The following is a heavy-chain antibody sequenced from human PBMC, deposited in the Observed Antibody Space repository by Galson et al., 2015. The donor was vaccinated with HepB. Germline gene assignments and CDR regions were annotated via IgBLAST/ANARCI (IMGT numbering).Heavy chain of an antibody. CDR2: ISRTSSTR. D-gene: IGHD3-10*01. J-gene: IGHJ4*02. CDR1: GFSFSAYS. CDR3: ARDRPLSPDGNYYGSGSLGF. V-gene: IGHV3-48*02. Sequence: SLRLSCAASGFSFSAYSMNWARQAPGKGLEWVSYISRTSSTRYYTDSVKDRFIISRDNAKNSLYLQMNTLRDEDTAVYYCARDRPLSPDGNYYGSGSLGFWGQGTLVTVSS.